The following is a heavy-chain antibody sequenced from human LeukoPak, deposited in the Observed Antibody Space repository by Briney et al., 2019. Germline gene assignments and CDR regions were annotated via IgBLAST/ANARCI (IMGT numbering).Heavy chain of an antibody. D-gene: IGHD5-18*01. Sequence: GESLKISCKGSGYSFTSYWIGWVRQMPGKGLEWMGIIYPGDSDTRYSPSFQGQVTISADKSISTAYLQWSSLKASDTAMYYCARQTFGYSYTTNDAFDIWGQGTMVTVSS. CDR3: ARQTFGYSYTTNDAFDI. CDR2: IYPGDSDT. J-gene: IGHJ3*02. CDR1: GYSFTSYW. V-gene: IGHV5-51*01.